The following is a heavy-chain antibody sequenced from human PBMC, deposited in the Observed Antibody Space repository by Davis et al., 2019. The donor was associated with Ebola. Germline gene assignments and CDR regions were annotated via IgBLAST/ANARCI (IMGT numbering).Heavy chain of an antibody. CDR3: AKGPRKWELHYYYGMDV. CDR2: ISYDGSNK. J-gene: IGHJ6*02. CDR1: GFTFSSYG. Sequence: GESLKISCAASGFTFSSYGMHWVRQAPGKGLEWVAVISYDGSNKYYADSVKGRFTISRDNSKNTLYLQMNSLRAEDTAVYYCAKGPRKWELHYYYGMDVWGQGTTVTVSS. D-gene: IGHD1-26*01. V-gene: IGHV3-30*18.